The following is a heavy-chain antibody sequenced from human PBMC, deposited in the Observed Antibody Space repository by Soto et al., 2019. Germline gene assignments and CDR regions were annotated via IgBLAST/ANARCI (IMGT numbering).Heavy chain of an antibody. Sequence: LRLSCVGSGFTFSNYKMNWVRQAPGQGLEWVSSISGSSTYIYYADPVRGRFTISRDNAKNSVHLQMNSLRVEDTAVYFCAREELPPGTSFNSWFDPWGQGTLVTVSS. CDR2: ISGSSTYI. CDR1: GFTFSNYK. CDR3: AREELPPGTSFNSWFDP. J-gene: IGHJ5*02. D-gene: IGHD1-1*01. V-gene: IGHV3-21*01.